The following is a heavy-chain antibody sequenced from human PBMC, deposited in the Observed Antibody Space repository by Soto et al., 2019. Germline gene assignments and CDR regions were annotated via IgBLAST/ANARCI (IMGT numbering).Heavy chain of an antibody. V-gene: IGHV3-23*01. D-gene: IGHD1-1*01. CDR2: ISGSGNQI. CDR3: AKNQDWNRPDPGAFDV. Sequence: EVQLSQSGGGLVQRGGSLRLSCEGSGFTFGDYGINWVRQAPGKGLAWVSGISGSGNQIDYSDSVEGRFTVSRDNSKNTVFLQMNGLSAGDTAVYFCAKNQDWNRPDPGAFDVWGQGTMVTVSS. J-gene: IGHJ3*01. CDR1: GFTFGDYG.